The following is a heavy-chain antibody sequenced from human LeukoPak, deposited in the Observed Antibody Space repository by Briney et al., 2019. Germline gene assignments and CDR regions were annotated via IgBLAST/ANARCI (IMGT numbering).Heavy chain of an antibody. V-gene: IGHV3-21*01. D-gene: IGHD6-13*01. CDR1: GITFSSYS. CDR3: ARASGYSSSLDI. CDR2: ISSSSSYI. Sequence: GGSLRLSCAASGITFSSYSMNWVRQAPGKGLEWVSSISSSSSYIYYADSVKGRFTISRDNAKNSLYLQMNSLRAEDTAVYYCARASGYSSSLDIWGQGTMVTVSS. J-gene: IGHJ3*02.